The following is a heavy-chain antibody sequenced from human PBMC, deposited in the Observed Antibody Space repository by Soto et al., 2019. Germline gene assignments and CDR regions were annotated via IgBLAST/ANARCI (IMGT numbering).Heavy chain of an antibody. V-gene: IGHV3-11*06. J-gene: IGHJ4*02. CDR1: GFTFSDYY. CDR3: ARSGDNYNRLDY. Sequence: GSLRLSCEGSGFTFSDYYISWIRQAPGKGLEWISYSSNSGTFSRYADSVKGRFSISRDNTKNLLYLQMNSLRAEDTAVYYCARSGDNYNRLDYWGQGTPVTVSS. CDR2: SSNSGTFS. D-gene: IGHD1-1*01.